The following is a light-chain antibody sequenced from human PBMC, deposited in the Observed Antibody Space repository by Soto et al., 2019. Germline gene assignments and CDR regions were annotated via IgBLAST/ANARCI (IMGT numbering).Light chain of an antibody. CDR2: DAS. CDR1: QSVSSY. Sequence: EIVLTQSPATLSLSPGEGATLSCRASQSVSSYLAWYQQKPGQAPRLLIYDASNRATGLPARFSGSGSGTDFTLTISRLEPEDCAVYYCQQRSNWPPTFGGGTKVEIK. CDR3: QQRSNWPPT. V-gene: IGKV3-11*01. J-gene: IGKJ4*01.